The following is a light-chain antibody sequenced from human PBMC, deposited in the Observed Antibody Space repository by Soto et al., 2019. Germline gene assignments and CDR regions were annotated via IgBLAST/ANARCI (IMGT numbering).Light chain of an antibody. V-gene: IGKV1-5*01. CDR3: LQDYGDSWT. CDR2: AAS. Sequence: DIQMTQSPSTLSGSVGDRVTITCRASQTIRSWLAWYQQKPGKAPKLLIYAASSLQSGVPSRFSGSGSGTDFTLTISSLEPEDFASYYCLQDYGDSWTFGQGTKVDIK. J-gene: IGKJ1*01. CDR1: QTIRSW.